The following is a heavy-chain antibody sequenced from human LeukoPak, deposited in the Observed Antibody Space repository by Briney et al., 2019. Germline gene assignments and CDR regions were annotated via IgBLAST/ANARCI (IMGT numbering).Heavy chain of an antibody. J-gene: IGHJ6*02. V-gene: IGHV3-53*04. Sequence: PGGSLRLSCAASGFTVSSNYMSWVRQAPGKGLEWVSVIYSGGSTYYADSVKGRFTISRHNSKNTLYLQMNSLRAEDTAVYYCAGGSGSYYNQNYYYYYGMDVWGQGTTVTASS. CDR3: AGGSGSYYNQNYYYYYGMDV. CDR1: GFTVSSNY. CDR2: IYSGGST. D-gene: IGHD3-10*01.